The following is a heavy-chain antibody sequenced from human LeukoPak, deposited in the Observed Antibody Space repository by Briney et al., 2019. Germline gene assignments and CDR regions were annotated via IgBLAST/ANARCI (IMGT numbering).Heavy chain of an antibody. D-gene: IGHD6-13*01. CDR1: GFTVSSNY. V-gene: IGHV3-53*01. CDR2: IHSGGST. CDR3: ARVRGSWYVDY. J-gene: IGHJ4*02. Sequence: PGGSLRLSCAASGFTVSSNYMSWVRQAPGKGLEWVSVIHSGGSTYYADSVKGRFTISRDSAKNTLYLQMNSLRAEDTAVYYCARVRGSWYVDYWGQGTLVTVSS.